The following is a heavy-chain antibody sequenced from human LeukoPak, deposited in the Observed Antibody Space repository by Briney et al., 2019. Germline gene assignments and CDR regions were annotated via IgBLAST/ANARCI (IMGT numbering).Heavy chain of an antibody. CDR1: GGSISSGGYY. D-gene: IGHD6-6*01. CDR2: IYYSGST. V-gene: IGHV4-31*03. J-gene: IGHJ5*02. Sequence: SQTLSLTCTVSGGSISSGGYYWSWIRQHPGKGLEWIGYIYYSGSTYYNPSLKSRVTISVDTSKNQFSLKLSSVTAADTAVYYCAGDSSSRPPNWFDPWGQGTLVTVSS. CDR3: AGDSSSRPPNWFDP.